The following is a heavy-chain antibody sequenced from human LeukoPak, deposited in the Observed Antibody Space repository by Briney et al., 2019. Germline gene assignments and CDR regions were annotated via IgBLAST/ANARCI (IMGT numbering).Heavy chain of an antibody. D-gene: IGHD3/OR15-3a*01. CDR1: GFTFNRYW. Sequence: RRSLRLSCAASGFTFNRYWMHWVRQAPGTGLVCVSRISPDGNSATYAVSVKGRFTISRDNAKNTLYLQMNSLRAEDSAVYYCVSLDGVYYYHMDVWGQGTTVIVSS. CDR2: ISPDGNSA. CDR3: VSLDGVYYYHMDV. J-gene: IGHJ6*02. V-gene: IGHV3-74*03.